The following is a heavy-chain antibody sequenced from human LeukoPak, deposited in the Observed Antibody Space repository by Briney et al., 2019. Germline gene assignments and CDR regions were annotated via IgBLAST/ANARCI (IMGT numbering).Heavy chain of an antibody. V-gene: IGHV1-69*01. CDR2: IIPIFCTA. Sequence: GSSVKVSFKSSGGTFSSYAISWVRQAPGQGREGMGGIIPIFCTANYAQKFQGRVTITADESTSTAYMELSSLRSEDTAVYYCARVQYQLLQGLDYWGQGTLVTVSS. D-gene: IGHD2-2*01. CDR1: GGTFSSYA. CDR3: ARVQYQLLQGLDY. J-gene: IGHJ4*02.